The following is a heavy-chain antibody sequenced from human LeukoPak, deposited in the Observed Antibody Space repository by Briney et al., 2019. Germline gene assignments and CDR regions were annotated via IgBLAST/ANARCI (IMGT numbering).Heavy chain of an antibody. CDR3: ASLRVAYYYDTSAIDY. Sequence: SETLSLTCAVYGGSFSGYYWSWIRQPPGKGLEWIGEINHSGSTNYNPSLKSRVTISVDTSKNQFSLKLSSVTATDTAVYYCASLRVAYYYDTSAIDYWGRGTLVTVSS. CDR2: INHSGST. J-gene: IGHJ4*02. D-gene: IGHD3-22*01. CDR1: GGSFSGYY. V-gene: IGHV4-34*01.